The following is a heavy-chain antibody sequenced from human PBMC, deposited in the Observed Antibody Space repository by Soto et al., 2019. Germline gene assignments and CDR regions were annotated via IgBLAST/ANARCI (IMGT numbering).Heavy chain of an antibody. V-gene: IGHV3-23*01. Sequence: VGSLRLSCAASGFTFNSYVMSWVRQAPGKGLEWVSAISGSGGSTYYADSVKGRFTISRDNSKNTLYLQMNSLRAEDTAVYYCAKIWRPAGSSGYYPYYFDYWGQGTLVTVSS. CDR1: GFTFNSYV. J-gene: IGHJ4*02. CDR2: ISGSGGST. D-gene: IGHD3-22*01. CDR3: AKIWRPAGSSGYYPYYFDY.